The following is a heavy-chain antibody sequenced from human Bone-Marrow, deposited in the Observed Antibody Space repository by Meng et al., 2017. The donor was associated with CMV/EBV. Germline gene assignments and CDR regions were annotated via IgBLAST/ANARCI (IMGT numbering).Heavy chain of an antibody. Sequence: ASGFTFSSYAMSWVRQAPGKGLEWVGIINPSGGSTSYAQKFQGRVTMTRDTSTSTVYMELSSLRSEDTAVYYCARETQQYSNWFDPWGQGTLVTVSS. V-gene: IGHV1-46*01. CDR1: GFTFSSYA. CDR2: INPSGGST. CDR3: ARETQQYSNWFDP. D-gene: IGHD2/OR15-2a*01. J-gene: IGHJ5*02.